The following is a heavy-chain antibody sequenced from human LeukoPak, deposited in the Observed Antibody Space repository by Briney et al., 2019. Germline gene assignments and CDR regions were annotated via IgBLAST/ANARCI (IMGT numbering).Heavy chain of an antibody. J-gene: IGHJ5*02. V-gene: IGHV3-74*01. CDR1: GFTFSSYW. Sequence: GGSLRLSCAASGFTFSSYWMHWVRQAPGKGLVWVSRINSDGSSTSYADSVKGRFTISRDNAKNTLYLQMNSLRAEDTAVYYCARGDGHYSWFDPWGQGTLATVSS. CDR3: ARGDGHYSWFDP. CDR2: INSDGSST.